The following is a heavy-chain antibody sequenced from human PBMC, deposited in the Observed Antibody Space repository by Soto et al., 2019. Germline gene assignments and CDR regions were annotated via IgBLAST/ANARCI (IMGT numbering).Heavy chain of an antibody. CDR1: GGSISSGDYY. CDR2: IYYSGST. CDR3: ARGSASYDFWSGYRYYFDY. J-gene: IGHJ4*02. V-gene: IGHV4-30-4*01. D-gene: IGHD3-3*01. Sequence: SETLSLTCTVSGGSISSGDYYWSWIRQPPGKGLEWIGYIYYSGSTYYNPSLKSRVTISVDTSKNQFSLKLSSVTAADTAVYYCARGSASYDFWSGYRYYFDYWGQGTLVTVSS.